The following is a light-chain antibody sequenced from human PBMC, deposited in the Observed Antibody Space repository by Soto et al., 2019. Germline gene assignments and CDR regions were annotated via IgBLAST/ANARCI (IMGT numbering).Light chain of an antibody. CDR3: QQFNSWPWT. J-gene: IGKJ1*01. V-gene: IGKV3-15*01. Sequence: EIVLTQSPGTLSLSPGERATLSCRASQSVSSSYLAWYQQKPGQAPRLLIYGASTRATGVPARFSGSGSGTEFTLTISSLQSEDFAVYYCQQFNSWPWTFGQGTKVDI. CDR1: QSVSSSY. CDR2: GAS.